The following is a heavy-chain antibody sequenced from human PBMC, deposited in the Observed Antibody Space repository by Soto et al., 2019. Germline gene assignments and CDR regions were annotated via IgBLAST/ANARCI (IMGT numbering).Heavy chain of an antibody. J-gene: IGHJ4*02. CDR1: GGSISSGDYY. V-gene: IGHV4-31*03. CDR3: ATHQGYYGSGSYCFDY. D-gene: IGHD3-10*01. CDR2: IYYSGST. Sequence: PSETLSLTCTVSGGSISSGDYYWSWIRQHPGKGLEWIGYIYYSGSTYYNPSLKSRVTISVDTSKNQFSLKLSSMTAADAAVYYCATHQGYYGSGSYCFDYWGLGTQVTVSS.